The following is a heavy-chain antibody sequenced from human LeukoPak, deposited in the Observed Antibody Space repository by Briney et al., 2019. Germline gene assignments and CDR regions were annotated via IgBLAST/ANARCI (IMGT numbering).Heavy chain of an antibody. CDR2: ISSSGSTI. V-gene: IGHV3-11*01. J-gene: IGHJ4*02. Sequence: GGSLRLSCAASGFTFSDYYMSWIRQAPGKGLEWVSYISSSGSTIYYADSVKGRFSISRDNAKNSLYLQMNSLRAEDTAVYYCAREISGERTYYFDYWGQGTLVTVSS. D-gene: IGHD1-26*01. CDR3: AREISGERTYYFDY. CDR1: GFTFSDYY.